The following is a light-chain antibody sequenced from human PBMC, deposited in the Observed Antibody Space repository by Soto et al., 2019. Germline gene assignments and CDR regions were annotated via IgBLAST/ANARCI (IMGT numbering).Light chain of an antibody. CDR3: ASYTSSSSLYV. Sequence: QSALTQPASVSGSPGQSITISCTGTSGDVGGYNYVSWYQHHPGKAPKLMIYEVSNRPSGVSYRFSGSKSGNTASLTISGLQAEDEADYYCASYTSSSSLYVFGSGTQLTVL. CDR1: SGDVGGYNY. V-gene: IGLV2-14*01. CDR2: EVS. J-gene: IGLJ1*01.